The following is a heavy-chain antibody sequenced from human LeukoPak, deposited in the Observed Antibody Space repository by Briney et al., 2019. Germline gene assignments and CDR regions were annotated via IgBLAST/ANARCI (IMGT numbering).Heavy chain of an antibody. D-gene: IGHD4-17*01. CDR3: ARQKKQTTAIDY. Sequence: ASVKVSCKASGYTFTTYGFSWVRQAPGQGLEWMGWISSYNGGADYAQKLQGRVTMTTDTSTSTTYMELRSLRSDDTAVYYCARQKKQTTAIDYWGQGTLVAVSS. CDR1: GYTFTTYG. J-gene: IGHJ4*02. CDR2: ISSYNGGA. V-gene: IGHV1-18*01.